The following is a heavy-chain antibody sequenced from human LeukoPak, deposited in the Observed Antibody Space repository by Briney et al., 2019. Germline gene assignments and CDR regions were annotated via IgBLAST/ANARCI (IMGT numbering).Heavy chain of an antibody. CDR3: ARERAPGWNYNYYYYMDV. CDR2: IYHSGST. Sequence: SETLSLTCTVSGYSISSGYYWGWIRQPPGKGLEWIASIYHSGSTYYNPSLKSRVTISVDTSKNQFSLKLSSVTAADTAVYYCARERAPGWNYNYYYYMDVWGKGTTVTVSS. J-gene: IGHJ6*03. D-gene: IGHD1-1*01. CDR1: GYSISSGYY. V-gene: IGHV4-38-2*02.